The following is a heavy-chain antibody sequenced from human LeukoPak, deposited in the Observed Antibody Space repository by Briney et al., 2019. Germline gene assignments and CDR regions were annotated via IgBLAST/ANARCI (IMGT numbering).Heavy chain of an antibody. CDR2: INSINAV. D-gene: IGHD3-22*01. Sequence: GGSLRLSCAASGFMFDTYIMTWVRQAPGKGLEWISYINSINAVYYTDSAQGRFNISRDNAKNSLYLQMNSLRAEDTAVYYCARGPLVVLIDYWGQGTLVTVSS. CDR1: GFMFDTYI. J-gene: IGHJ4*02. V-gene: IGHV3-48*04. CDR3: ARGPLVVLIDY.